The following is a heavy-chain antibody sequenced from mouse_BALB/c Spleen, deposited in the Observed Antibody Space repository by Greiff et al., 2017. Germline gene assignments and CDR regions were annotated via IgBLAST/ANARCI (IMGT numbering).Heavy chain of an antibody. CDR3: ARSYGSSYYFDY. J-gene: IGHJ2*01. Sequence: QVQLKQSGPQLVRPGASVKISCKASGYSFTSYWMHWVKPRPGQGLEWIGMIDPSDSETRLNQKFKDKATLTVDKSSSTAYMQLSSPTSEDSAVYYCARSYGSSYYFDYWGQGTTLTVSS. V-gene: IGHV1S126*01. CDR1: GYSFTSYW. D-gene: IGHD1-1*01. CDR2: IDPSDSET.